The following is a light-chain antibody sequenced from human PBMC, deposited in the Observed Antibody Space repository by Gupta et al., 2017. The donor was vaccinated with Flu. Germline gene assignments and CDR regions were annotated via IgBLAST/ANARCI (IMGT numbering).Light chain of an antibody. CDR1: QTISNNY. CDR3: QQYGTSALYT. Sequence: EIVLTQSPGTLSLSPGERATLSCRASQTISNNYLAWYQQKPGQAPRLLLYGASSRATGIPDRFSVSGSGTDFTLTITRLEPEDFAVYYCQQYGTSALYTFGQGTKLDI. J-gene: IGKJ2*01. V-gene: IGKV3-20*01. CDR2: GAS.